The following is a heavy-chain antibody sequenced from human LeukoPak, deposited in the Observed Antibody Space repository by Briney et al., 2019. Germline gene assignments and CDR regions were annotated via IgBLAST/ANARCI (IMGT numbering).Heavy chain of an antibody. V-gene: IGHV1-2*04. CDR2: INPNSGGT. CDR3: ARGGGWGDTDAFFF. D-gene: IGHD5-18*01. Sequence: ASVKVSCKASGYTLTGYYMHWVRQAPGQGLEWMGWINPNSGGTNYAQKFQGWVTMTRDTSISTAYMELSRLKSDDTAVYYCARGGGWGDTDAFFFWGQGTMVTVSP. J-gene: IGHJ3*01. CDR1: GYTLTGYY.